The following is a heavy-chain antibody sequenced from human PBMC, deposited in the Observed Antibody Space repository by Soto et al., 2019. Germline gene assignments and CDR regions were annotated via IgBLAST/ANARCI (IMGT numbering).Heavy chain of an antibody. J-gene: IGHJ6*02. D-gene: IGHD3-10*01. Sequence: LRLSCAASGFTFSSYAMSWVRQAPGKGLEWVSAISGSGGSTYYADSVKGRFTISRDNSKNTLYLQMNSLRAEDTAVYYCAKALPSYGSGSYFTGPYYYYGMDVWRHGTPVTVSS. CDR1: GFTFSSYA. CDR2: ISGSGGST. V-gene: IGHV3-23*01. CDR3: AKALPSYGSGSYFTGPYYYYGMDV.